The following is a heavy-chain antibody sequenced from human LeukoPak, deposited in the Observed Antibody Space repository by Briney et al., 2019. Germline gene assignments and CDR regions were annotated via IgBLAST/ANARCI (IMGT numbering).Heavy chain of an antibody. D-gene: IGHD2/OR15-2a*01. Sequence: PGGSLRLSCAASGFTFSSYWMSWVRQAPGKGLEWVSSITSISTHIYYADSVKGRFTISRDNAKNSLFLQVNSLRAEDTAVYYCARDYFTSGRLYFDCWGQGTLVTVSS. V-gene: IGHV3-21*01. CDR2: ITSISTHI. CDR3: ARDYFTSGRLYFDC. CDR1: GFTFSSYW. J-gene: IGHJ4*02.